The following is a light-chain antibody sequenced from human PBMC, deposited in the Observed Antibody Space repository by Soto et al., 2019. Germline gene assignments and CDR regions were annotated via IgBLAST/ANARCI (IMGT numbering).Light chain of an antibody. CDR2: EVS. CDR3: SSFPLV. Sequence: QSVLTQPASVSGSPGQSITISCTGTSSDVGGYNYVPWYQQHPGKAPKLMIYEVSNRPSGVSNRFSGSKSGNTASLTISGLQAEDEADYYCSSFPLVFGTGTKVTVL. V-gene: IGLV2-14*01. J-gene: IGLJ1*01. CDR1: SSDVGGYNY.